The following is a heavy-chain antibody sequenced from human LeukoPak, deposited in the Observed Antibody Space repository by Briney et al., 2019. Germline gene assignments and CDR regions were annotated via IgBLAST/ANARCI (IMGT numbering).Heavy chain of an antibody. V-gene: IGHV1-18*01. CDR1: GYTFTSYG. Sequence: ASVKVSCKASGYTFTSYGISWVRQAPGQGLEWMGWISAYNGNTNYAQKLQGRVTVTTDTSTSTAYMELRSLRSDDTAVYYCARDMGVVVPAARFDYWGQGTLVTVSS. CDR2: ISAYNGNT. CDR3: ARDMGVVVPAARFDY. J-gene: IGHJ4*02. D-gene: IGHD2-2*01.